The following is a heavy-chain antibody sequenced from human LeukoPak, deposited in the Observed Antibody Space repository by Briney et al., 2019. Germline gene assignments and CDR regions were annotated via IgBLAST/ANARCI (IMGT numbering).Heavy chain of an antibody. D-gene: IGHD2-2*01. Sequence: GASVKVSCKASGYTFTSYDINWVRQATGQGLEWMGWMNPNSGNTGHAQKFQGRVTMTKNTSISTAYLELSSLRSEDTAVYYCARGRGHILGYCSSTSCYRPDYYYYMDVWGKGTTVTVSS. CDR3: ARGRGHILGYCSSTSCYRPDYYYYMDV. CDR1: GYTFTSYD. CDR2: MNPNSGNT. J-gene: IGHJ6*03. V-gene: IGHV1-8*01.